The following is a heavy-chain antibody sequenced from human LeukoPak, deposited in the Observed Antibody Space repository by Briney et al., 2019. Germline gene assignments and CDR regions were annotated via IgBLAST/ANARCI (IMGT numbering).Heavy chain of an antibody. J-gene: IGHJ3*02. CDR3: VKDRTGGRVAFDI. CDR1: GFTFSSYA. CDR2: ISSNGRST. D-gene: IGHD1-14*01. Sequence: GGTLRLSCSASGFTFSSYAMHWVRQAPGKGREYVSAISSNGRSTYYADSVKGRFTISRDNSQNTLYLQMSSLRAEDTAVYYCVKDRTGGRVAFDIWGQGTMVTVSS. V-gene: IGHV3-64D*09.